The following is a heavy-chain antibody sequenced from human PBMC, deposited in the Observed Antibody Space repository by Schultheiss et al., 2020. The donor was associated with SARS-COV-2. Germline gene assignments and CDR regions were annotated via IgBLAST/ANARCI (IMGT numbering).Heavy chain of an antibody. CDR2: IYHSGST. V-gene: IGHV4-59*12. J-gene: IGHJ4*02. CDR1: GGSISSYY. CDR3: ARDFSGGSYFDF. D-gene: IGHD1-26*01. Sequence: SETLSLTCTVSGGSISSYYWSWIRQPPGKGLEWIGGIYHSGSTNYNPSLKSRVTISLDKSKNQFSLNLNSVTAADTAVYYCARDFSGGSYFDFWGQGTLGTVAS.